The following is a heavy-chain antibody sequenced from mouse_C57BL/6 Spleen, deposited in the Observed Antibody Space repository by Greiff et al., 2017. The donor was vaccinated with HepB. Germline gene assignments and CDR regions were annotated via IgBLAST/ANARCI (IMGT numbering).Heavy chain of an antibody. Sequence: QVQLKQSGAELVRPGASVTLSCKASGYTFTDYEMHWVKQTPVHGLEWIGAIDPETGGTAYNQKFKGKALLTADKSSSTAYMELRSLTSEDSAVYYCTRRLLRWGQGTTLTVSS. CDR2: IDPETGGT. CDR3: TRRLLR. J-gene: IGHJ2*01. V-gene: IGHV1-15*01. D-gene: IGHD1-1*01. CDR1: GYTFTDYE.